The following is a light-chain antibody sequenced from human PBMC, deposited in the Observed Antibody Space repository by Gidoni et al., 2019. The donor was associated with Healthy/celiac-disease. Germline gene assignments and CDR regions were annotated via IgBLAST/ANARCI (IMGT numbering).Light chain of an antibody. Sequence: DIVMTQSPDSLAVSPGETASINCKSSQSVLHSSNDKNYLAWYQQKPGQPPKLLIYWASTRESGVPDRFSGSGSGTDFTLTISSLQAEDVAVYYCQQYFRTPCSFXQXTKVXIK. CDR3: QQYFRTPCS. V-gene: IGKV4-1*01. CDR2: WAS. J-gene: IGKJ2*04. CDR1: QSVLHSSNDKNY.